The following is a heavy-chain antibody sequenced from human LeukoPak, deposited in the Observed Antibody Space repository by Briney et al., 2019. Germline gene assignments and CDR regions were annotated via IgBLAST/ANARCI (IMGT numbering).Heavy chain of an antibody. Sequence: SETLSLTCTASGGSISGDTDYWAWLRQPPGKGLEWIGNIFHSGTTYYNPSLKSRVTSSVDKSKNQFSLKLTSVTAADTAVYFCARDYPWSRAFDIWGQGTMVTVSS. CDR3: ARDYPWSRAFDI. V-gene: IGHV4-39*07. J-gene: IGHJ3*02. CDR2: IFHSGTT. CDR1: GGSISGDTDY.